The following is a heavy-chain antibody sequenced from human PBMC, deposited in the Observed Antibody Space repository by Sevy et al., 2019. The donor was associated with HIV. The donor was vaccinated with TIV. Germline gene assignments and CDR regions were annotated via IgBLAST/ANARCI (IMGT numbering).Heavy chain of an antibody. J-gene: IGHJ3*01. Sequence: GGSLRLSCAASGFTLSSYSMNWVRQAPGKGLEWVSSISSTSTYIYYADSVKGRVTISRDNAKNSLFLQMNSLRAEDTALYYCARGDHYDSSGSYSGDAFDVWGQGTMVTVSS. D-gene: IGHD3-22*01. CDR2: ISSTSTYI. CDR1: GFTLSSYS. CDR3: ARGDHYDSSGSYSGDAFDV. V-gene: IGHV3-21*01.